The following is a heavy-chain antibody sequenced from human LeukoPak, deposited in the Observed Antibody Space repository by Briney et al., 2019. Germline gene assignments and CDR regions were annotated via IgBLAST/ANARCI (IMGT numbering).Heavy chain of an antibody. CDR2: ITTSRDQ. J-gene: IGHJ4*02. V-gene: IGHV3-21*06. D-gene: IGHD2-8*01. Sequence: PGGSLRLSCAASGFIFSDYSMGWVRQAPGEGLEWVSSITTSRDQYHADSVKGRFTVSRDNAKSSVYLQMDSLRADDTAVYYCARDSYCPNDVCYDYWGQGVLVTVS. CDR1: GFIFSDYS. CDR3: ARDSYCPNDVCYDY.